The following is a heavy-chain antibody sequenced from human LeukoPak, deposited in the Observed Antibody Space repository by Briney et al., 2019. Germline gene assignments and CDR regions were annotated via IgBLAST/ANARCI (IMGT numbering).Heavy chain of an antibody. CDR1: GGTFSSYA. Sequence: ASVKVSCKASGGTFSSYAISWVRQAPGQGLEWMGGIIPIFGTANYAQKFQGRVTITADKSTSTAYMELSSLRSDDTAVYYCARDRGIEAADTFDPWGQGTLVTVSS. V-gene: IGHV1-69*06. CDR2: IIPIFGTA. J-gene: IGHJ5*02. D-gene: IGHD6-13*01. CDR3: ARDRGIEAADTFDP.